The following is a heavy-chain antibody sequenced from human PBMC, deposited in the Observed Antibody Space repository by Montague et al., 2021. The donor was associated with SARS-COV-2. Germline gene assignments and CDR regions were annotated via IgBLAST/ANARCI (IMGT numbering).Heavy chain of an antibody. D-gene: IGHD2-2*01. Sequence: SETLSLTCAVYGGSFSGYYWSWIRQPPGKGLEWIGEINHSGNTNXNPSRKSRVTISVDTSKNQFSLKMSSVTAADTAVYYCARARQDAVVQALGIGAYYYYYCLDVWGKGTTVTVSS. CDR2: INHSGNT. J-gene: IGHJ6*03. CDR1: GGSFSGYY. CDR3: ARARQDAVVQALGIGAYYYYYCLDV. V-gene: IGHV4-34*01.